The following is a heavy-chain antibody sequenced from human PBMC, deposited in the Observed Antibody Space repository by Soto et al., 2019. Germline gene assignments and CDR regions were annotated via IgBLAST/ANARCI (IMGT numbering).Heavy chain of an antibody. J-gene: IGHJ6*03. D-gene: IGHD2-15*01. CDR1: GYSFTSYW. CDR3: ARGGYCSGGSCYYYYMDV. V-gene: IGHV5-51*01. CDR2: IYPGDSDT. Sequence: PGESLKISCKGSGYSFTSYWIGWVRQMPGKGLEWMGIIYPGDSDTRYSPSFQGQVTISADKSISTAYLQWSSLKASDTAMYYCARGGYCSGGSCYYYYMDVWGKGTTVTVSS.